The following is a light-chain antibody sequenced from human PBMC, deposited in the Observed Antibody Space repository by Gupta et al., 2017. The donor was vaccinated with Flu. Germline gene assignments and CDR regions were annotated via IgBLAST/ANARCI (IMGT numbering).Light chain of an antibody. Sequence: QSXXXXPXSVSXXXGQSVTISCXGTSSDVGSSNRVSWYQQRPGKAPKLILYDVTERPSGVPDRFSGSKSGNTASLTISGLQADDEADYYCSSHAGRVTWVFGTGTTVTVL. J-gene: IGLJ1*01. CDR1: SSDVGSSNR. V-gene: IGLV2-11*01. CDR2: DVT. CDR3: SSHAGRVTWV.